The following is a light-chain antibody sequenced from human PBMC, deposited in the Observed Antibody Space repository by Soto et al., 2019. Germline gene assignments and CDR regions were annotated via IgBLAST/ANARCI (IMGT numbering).Light chain of an antibody. CDR2: DAF. V-gene: IGKV3-11*01. CDR3: QHRYSWPPT. CDR1: QSVYTS. J-gene: IGKJ3*01. Sequence: EIVLTQSPATLSLSPGERATLSCRASQSVYTSLAWYQQRPGQPPRLLIYDAFNRATGIPARFSGSGSGTDFTLTISSLEPEDFAVYYCQHRYSWPPTFGPGTKVDIK.